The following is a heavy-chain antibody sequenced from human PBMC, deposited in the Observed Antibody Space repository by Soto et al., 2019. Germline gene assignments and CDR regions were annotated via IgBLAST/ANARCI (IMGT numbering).Heavy chain of an antibody. V-gene: IGHV3-66*01. D-gene: IGHD1-1*01. J-gene: IGHJ4*02. CDR3: ARDGTYNWV. CDR1: GFTVSNNY. Sequence: EVQLVESGGGLVQPGGSLGPSCKPSGFTVSNNYMRWARQAPGTGLEWFSLIYSGGDTYYADPVKGRFTISRDNSKNTLYLQINSMRAEDTAVYYCARDGTYNWVGGQGILVTVSS. CDR2: IYSGGDT.